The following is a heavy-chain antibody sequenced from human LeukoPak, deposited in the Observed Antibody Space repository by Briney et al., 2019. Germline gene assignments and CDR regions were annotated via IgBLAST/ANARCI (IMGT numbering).Heavy chain of an antibody. Sequence: GGSLRLSCVVSGFTFSSYAMSWVRQAPGKGLEWVSGISGSGGSTYYADSVKGRFTISRDNSKNTLYLQMNSLRAEDTAVYLCAARSGSSPYYIDHWGQGTLVTVSS. J-gene: IGHJ4*02. CDR3: AARSGSSPYYIDH. CDR1: GFTFSSYA. D-gene: IGHD1-26*01. CDR2: ISGSGGST. V-gene: IGHV3-23*01.